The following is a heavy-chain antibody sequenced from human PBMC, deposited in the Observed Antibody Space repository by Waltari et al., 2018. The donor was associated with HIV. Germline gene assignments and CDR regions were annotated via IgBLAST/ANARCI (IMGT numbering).Heavy chain of an antibody. CDR3: ARGHYYGSGSYSDWFDP. D-gene: IGHD3-10*01. V-gene: IGHV1-2*02. Sequence: QVQLVQSGAEVKKPGASVKVSCKASGYTFTGYYMHWVRQAPGQGLEWMGGINPNSGGTNYAQKFQGRVTMTRDTSISTAYMGLSRLRSDDTAVYYCARGHYYGSGSYSDWFDPWGQGTLVTVSS. CDR2: INPNSGGT. CDR1: GYTFTGYY. J-gene: IGHJ5*02.